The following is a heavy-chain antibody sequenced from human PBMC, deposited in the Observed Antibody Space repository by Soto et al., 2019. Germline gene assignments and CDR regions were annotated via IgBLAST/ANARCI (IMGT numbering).Heavy chain of an antibody. CDR1: GGSISSYY. D-gene: IGHD5-18*01. V-gene: IGHV4-59*01. J-gene: IGHJ3*02. CDR3: AREGEYSYGLNNAFDI. CDR2: IYYSGST. Sequence: PSETLSLTCTVSGGSISSYYWSWIRQPPGKGLEWIGYIYYSGSTNYNPSLKSRVTISVDTSKNQFSLKLSSVTAADTAVYYCAREGEYSYGLNNAFDIWGQGTMVTVSS.